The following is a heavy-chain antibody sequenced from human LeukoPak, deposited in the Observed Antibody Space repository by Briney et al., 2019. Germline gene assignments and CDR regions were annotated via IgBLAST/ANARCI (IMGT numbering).Heavy chain of an antibody. J-gene: IGHJ3*02. CDR3: ARRVGGTTSRAFDI. CDR1: GYSFTSYW. V-gene: IGHV5-51*01. Sequence: GESLKISCRGSGYSFTSYWIAWVRQMPGKGLEYMGIIYPGDSDTRYSPSFQGQVTISADKSISTAYLQWSNLKASDTAMYYCARRVGGTTSRAFDIWGQGTMVSVSS. D-gene: IGHD1-26*01. CDR2: IYPGDSDT.